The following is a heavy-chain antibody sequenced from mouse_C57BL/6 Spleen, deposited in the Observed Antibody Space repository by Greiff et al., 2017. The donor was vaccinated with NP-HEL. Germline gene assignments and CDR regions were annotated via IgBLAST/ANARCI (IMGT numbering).Heavy chain of an antibody. J-gene: IGHJ2*01. CDR1: GYSFTGYY. V-gene: IGHV1-42*01. Sequence: EVQRVESGPELVKPGASVKISCKASGYSFTGYYMNWVKQSPEKSLEWIGEINPSTGGTTYNQKFKAKATLTVDKSSSTAYMQLKSLTSEDSAVYYCARFPYFDYWGQGTTLTVSS. CDR3: ARFPYFDY. CDR2: INPSTGGT.